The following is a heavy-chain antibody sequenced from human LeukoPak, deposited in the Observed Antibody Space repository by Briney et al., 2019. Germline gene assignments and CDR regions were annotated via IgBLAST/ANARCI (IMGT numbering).Heavy chain of an antibody. V-gene: IGHV3-7*01. J-gene: IGHJ6*03. CDR3: ARAARDSSGYYWAHYYYYYYMDV. CDR1: GFTFSSYW. Sequence: GGSLRLSCAASGFTFSSYWMSWVRQAPGKGLEWVANIKQDGSEKYYVDSVKGRFTISRDNAKNSLYLQMNSLRAEDTAVYYCARAARDSSGYYWAHYYYYYYMDVWGKGTTVTISS. CDR2: IKQDGSEK. D-gene: IGHD3-22*01.